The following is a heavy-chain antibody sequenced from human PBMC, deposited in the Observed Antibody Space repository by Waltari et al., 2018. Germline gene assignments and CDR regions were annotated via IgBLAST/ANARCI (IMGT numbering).Heavy chain of an antibody. CDR2: INHSGST. D-gene: IGHD6-6*01. CDR1: GGSFSGYY. Sequence: QVQLQQWGAGLLKPSETLSLTCAVYGGSFSGYYWSWIRQPPGKGLEWMGEINHSGSTNYRPSRKRRVTISVDTSKNQFSLKLSSVTAADTAVYYCARGRSPSQRIAARLDYWGQGTLVTVSS. CDR3: ARGRSPSQRIAARLDY. J-gene: IGHJ4*02. V-gene: IGHV4-34*01.